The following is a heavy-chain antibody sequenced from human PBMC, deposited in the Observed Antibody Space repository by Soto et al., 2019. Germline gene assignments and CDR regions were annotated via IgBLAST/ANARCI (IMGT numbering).Heavy chain of an antibody. CDR3: ARAYSGRLPRRADYYYAMDV. Sequence: PGGSLRLSCAASGFTLSAYDMHWVRQPNGKGLEWVSALGAADDPYYLGSVKGRFTISRENAKNSLYLQMNNLRAGDTAVYYCARAYSGRLPRRADYYYAMDVWGQGTTVTVSS. J-gene: IGHJ6*02. CDR1: GFTLSAYD. V-gene: IGHV3-13*05. CDR2: LGAADDP. D-gene: IGHD2-15*01.